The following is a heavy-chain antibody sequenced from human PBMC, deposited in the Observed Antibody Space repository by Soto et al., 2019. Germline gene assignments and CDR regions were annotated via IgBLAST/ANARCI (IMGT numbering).Heavy chain of an antibody. CDR1: GGSISSGDYY. J-gene: IGHJ6*02. CDR3: ARGPPYYYDSSGYYDYYYYGMDV. CDR2: IYYSGST. V-gene: IGHV4-30-4*01. Sequence: QVQLQESGPGLVKPSQTLSLTCSVSGGSISSGDYYWSWIRQPPGKGLEWIGYIYYSGSTYYNPSLKSRGTISVDTSRNQFALKLSSVTAADTAVYYCARGPPYYYDSSGYYDYYYYGMDVWGQGTTVTVSS. D-gene: IGHD3-22*01.